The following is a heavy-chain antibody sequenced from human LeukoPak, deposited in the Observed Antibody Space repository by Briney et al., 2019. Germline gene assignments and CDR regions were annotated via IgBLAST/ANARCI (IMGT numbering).Heavy chain of an antibody. J-gene: IGHJ3*02. CDR3: ARETYGDSPNDAFDI. Sequence: ASVKVSCKASGYTLTGYYMHWVRQAPGQGLEWMGWINPNSGGTNYAQKFQGRVTMTRDTSISTAYMELSRLRSDDTAVYYCARETYGDSPNDAFDIWGQGTMVTVSS. V-gene: IGHV1-2*02. D-gene: IGHD4-17*01. CDR1: GYTLTGYY. CDR2: INPNSGGT.